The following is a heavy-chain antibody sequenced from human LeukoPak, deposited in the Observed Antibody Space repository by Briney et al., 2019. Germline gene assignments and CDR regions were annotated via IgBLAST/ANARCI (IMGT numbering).Heavy chain of an antibody. CDR3: ARDDGAYYDSSGNDY. CDR2: ISGSGGST. Sequence: PGGSLRLSCAASGFTFSSYSMNWVRQAPGKGLEWVSAISGSGGSTYYADSVKGRFTISRDNARKSLYLEMNSLRADDTAVYYCARDDGAYYDSSGNDYWGQGTLVTVSS. D-gene: IGHD3-22*01. CDR1: GFTFSSYS. V-gene: IGHV3-21*01. J-gene: IGHJ4*02.